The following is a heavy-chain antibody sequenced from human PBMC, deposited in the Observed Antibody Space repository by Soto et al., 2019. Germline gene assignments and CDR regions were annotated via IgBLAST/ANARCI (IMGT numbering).Heavy chain of an antibody. CDR1: GFTFSDYY. CDR2: ISWSSGSV. Sequence: GGSLRLSCAASGFTFSDYYMSWIRQAPGKGLEWVSGISWSSGSVGYADSVKGRFTISRDNAKNSLYLQMNSLRAEDTALYYCAKDVAVRGHYYYYYGMDVWGQGTTVTV. CDR3: AKDVAVRGHYYYYYGMDV. D-gene: IGHD3-10*01. V-gene: IGHV3-9*01. J-gene: IGHJ6*02.